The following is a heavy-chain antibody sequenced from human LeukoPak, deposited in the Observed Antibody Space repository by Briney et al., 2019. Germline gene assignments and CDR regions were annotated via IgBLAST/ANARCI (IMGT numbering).Heavy chain of an antibody. D-gene: IGHD1-26*01. J-gene: IGHJ4*02. CDR3: AKDLSGSYCLDY. CDR1: GFTFSVYG. Sequence: GRSLRLSCAASGFTFSVYGMNWVRQAPGKGLEWVAVISYDGSNKYYADSVKGRFTISRDNSKNTLYLQMNSLRAEDTAVYYCAKDLSGSYCLDYWGQGTLVTVSS. V-gene: IGHV3-30*18. CDR2: ISYDGSNK.